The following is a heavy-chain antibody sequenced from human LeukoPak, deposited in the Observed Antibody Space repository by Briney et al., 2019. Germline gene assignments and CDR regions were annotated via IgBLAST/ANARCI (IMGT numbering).Heavy chain of an antibody. Sequence: GGSLRLSCAASGFTFSSYGMNWVRQAPGKGLEWVSSISSGSTYTYYADSVKGRFTISRDNTKNSVYLQMNSLRGEDTGVYYCAMDSYGPDDYWGQGTLVTVSS. D-gene: IGHD5-18*01. CDR1: GFTFSSYG. CDR2: ISSGSTYT. J-gene: IGHJ4*02. V-gene: IGHV3-21*01. CDR3: AMDSYGPDDY.